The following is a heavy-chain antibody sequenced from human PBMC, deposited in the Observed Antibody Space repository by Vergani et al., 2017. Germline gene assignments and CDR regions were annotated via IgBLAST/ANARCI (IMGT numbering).Heavy chain of an antibody. D-gene: IGHD3-10*01. CDR1: DYSITSGYY. J-gene: IGHJ5*02. V-gene: IGHV4-38-2*02. CDR2: MYHSGST. CDR3: GRVADFYGLGSRLLDL. Sequence: QVQLQESGPGLVKPSQTLSLTCSVSDYSITSGYYWSWIRQPPGKELEWIGYMYHSGSTNYNPSLETRVTISGDTSKNQFSLKLNSVTAADTAVYYCGRVADFYGLGSRLLDLWGQGILVTVSS.